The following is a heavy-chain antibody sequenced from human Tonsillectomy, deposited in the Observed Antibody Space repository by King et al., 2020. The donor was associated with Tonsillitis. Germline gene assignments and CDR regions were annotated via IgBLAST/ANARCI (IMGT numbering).Heavy chain of an antibody. CDR3: AREISGSPTYGSAFDI. CDR1: DNSISSSSHY. D-gene: IGHD1-26*01. Sequence: QMQLQESGPGLVKPSQTLSLICTVSDNSISSSSHYWSWIRQPAGKELEWIGRIYTSGSSNYNPSLNSRVTMSVDTAKNQLSLILSSVTAADPAVYYCAREISGSPTYGSAFDIWGQGTMVTVS. J-gene: IGHJ3*02. V-gene: IGHV4-61*02. CDR2: IYTSGSS.